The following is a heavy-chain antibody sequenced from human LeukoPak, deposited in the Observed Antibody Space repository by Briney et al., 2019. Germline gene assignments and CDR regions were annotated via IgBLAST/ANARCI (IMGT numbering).Heavy chain of an antibody. V-gene: IGHV4-30-4*08. CDR1: GGSISSGDYY. CDR2: IYFSGST. D-gene: IGHD3-3*01. CDR3: ARDRVYQKGFWSGYSYYFDY. Sequence: SETLSLTCTVSGGSISSGDYYWSWVRPPPGEGLEWSGYIYFSGSTYYNPSLKSRVTISVDTSKNQFSLKLSSVTAADTAVYYCARDRVYQKGFWSGYSYYFDYWGQGTLVTVSS. J-gene: IGHJ4*02.